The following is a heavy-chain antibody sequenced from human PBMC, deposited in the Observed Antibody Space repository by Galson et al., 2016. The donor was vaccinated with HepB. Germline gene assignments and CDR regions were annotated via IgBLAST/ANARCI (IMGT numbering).Heavy chain of an antibody. J-gene: IGHJ6*02. CDR1: GYTLTTYC. Sequence: SCKASGYTLTTYCVHWVRQAPGQGLEWMGGIVPDFGTGHYAQNFQDRVTITADTATSTVYMELSSLTSEDTAMYYCARPQYQLLNPYGMDVWGQGTTVTVSS. V-gene: IGHV1-69*06. CDR2: IVPDFGTG. CDR3: ARPQYQLLNPYGMDV. D-gene: IGHD2-2*02.